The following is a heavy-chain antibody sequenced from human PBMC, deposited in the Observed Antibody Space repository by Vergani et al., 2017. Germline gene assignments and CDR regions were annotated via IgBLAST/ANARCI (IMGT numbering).Heavy chain of an antibody. CDR1: EFTFSNYA. CDR2: ISGSGVSA. CDR3: AKQYFVSGNYLFDY. V-gene: IGHV3-23*04. D-gene: IGHD3-10*01. J-gene: IGHJ4*02. Sequence: VQLVESGGGVVQPGRSLILPCAASEFTFSNYAMNWVRQAPGKGLEWVSGISGSGVSAYYTDSVKGRFTISRDNSKNMLFLQMNNLRTEDTAIYYCAKQYFVSGNYLFDYWGQGTLVTVSS.